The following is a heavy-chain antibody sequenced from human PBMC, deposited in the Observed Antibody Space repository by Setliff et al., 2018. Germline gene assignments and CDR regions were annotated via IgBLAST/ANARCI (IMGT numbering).Heavy chain of an antibody. CDR3: ARDSLDRDTYYYDSSGYSSAFDI. D-gene: IGHD3-22*01. CDR2: INHSGST. J-gene: IGHJ3*02. CDR1: GGSFSGYY. V-gene: IGHV4-34*01. Sequence: SETLSLTCAVYGGSFSGYYWSWIRQPPGKGLEWIGEINHSGSTNYNPSLKSRVTISVDTSKNQFSLNLSSVTAADTAVYYCARDSLDRDTYYYDSSGYSSAFDIWGQGTMVTVSS.